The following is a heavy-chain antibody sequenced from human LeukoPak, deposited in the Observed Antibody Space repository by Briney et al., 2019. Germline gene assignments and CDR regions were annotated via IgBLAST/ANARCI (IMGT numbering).Heavy chain of an antibody. V-gene: IGHV1-2*02. D-gene: IGHD1-26*01. CDR3: ASGSSPYYYYYMDV. Sequence: ASVKVSCKASGYTFTGYCMHWVRQAPGQGLEWMGWINPNSGGTNYAQKFQGRVTMTRDTSISTAYMELSRLRSDDTAVYYCASGSSPYYYYYMDVWGKGTTVTVSS. CDR2: INPNSGGT. CDR1: GYTFTGYC. J-gene: IGHJ6*03.